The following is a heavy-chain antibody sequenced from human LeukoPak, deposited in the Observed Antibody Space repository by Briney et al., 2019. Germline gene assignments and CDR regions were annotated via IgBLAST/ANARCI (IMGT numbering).Heavy chain of an antibody. Sequence: PGGSLRLSCAASGFTFSSYAITWVRQVPGKGLEWVSVISGSGVTTKYGDSVKGRFTISRDNSKNTLYLQMNSLKIEDTAVYYCVKDVTLWPFDSWGQGTLVTVSS. V-gene: IGHV3-23*01. CDR3: VKDVTLWPFDS. CDR2: ISGSGVTT. J-gene: IGHJ4*02. CDR1: GFTFSSYA.